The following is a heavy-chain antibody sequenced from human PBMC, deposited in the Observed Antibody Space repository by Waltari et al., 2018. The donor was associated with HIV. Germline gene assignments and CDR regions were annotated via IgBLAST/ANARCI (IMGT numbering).Heavy chain of an antibody. CDR3: TRDGDPN. J-gene: IGHJ4*02. CDR2: ISTLGRT. Sequence: EVLLVQSGGGLVKPGGSLRLSCEGSGFIFSNFTMNWIRQVPGRWLEWVSSISTLGRTYYADSMKGRFTISRDNAKKSLYLQMNSLRAEDTAIYYCTRDGDPNWGQGTLVTVSS. CDR1: GFIFSNFT. V-gene: IGHV3-21*01.